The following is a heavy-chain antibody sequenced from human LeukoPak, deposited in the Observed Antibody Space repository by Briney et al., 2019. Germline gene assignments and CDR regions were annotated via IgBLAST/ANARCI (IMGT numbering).Heavy chain of an antibody. Sequence: SQTLSLTCAISGDSVSSNSAAWNWIRQSPSRGLEWLGRTYYRSKWYNDYAVSVESRITSNPDTSKNQFSLQLNSVTPEDTAVYYCARDRYDYIWGSYRRSGAFDIWGQGTMVTVSS. J-gene: IGHJ3*02. D-gene: IGHD3-16*02. V-gene: IGHV6-1*01. CDR2: TYYRSKWYN. CDR3: ARDRYDYIWGSYRRSGAFDI. CDR1: GDSVSSNSAA.